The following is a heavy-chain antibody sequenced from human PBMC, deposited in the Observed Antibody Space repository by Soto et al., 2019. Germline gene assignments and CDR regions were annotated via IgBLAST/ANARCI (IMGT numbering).Heavy chain of an antibody. D-gene: IGHD3-10*01. J-gene: IGHJ6*02. V-gene: IGHV4-39*01. CDR3: AGPAAIISMVRGVAYGTDV. CDR1: GGSISSSSYY. Sequence: SETLSLTCTVSGGSISSSSYYWGWIRQPPGKGLEWIGSIYYSGSTYYNPSLKSRVTISVDTSKNQFSLRLSSVTAADTAVYYCAGPAAIISMVRGVAYGTDVWGQGTTVTVSS. CDR2: IYYSGST.